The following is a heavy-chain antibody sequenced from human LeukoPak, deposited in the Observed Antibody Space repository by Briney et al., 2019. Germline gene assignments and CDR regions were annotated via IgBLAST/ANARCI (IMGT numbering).Heavy chain of an antibody. V-gene: IGHV3-7*03. Sequence: GGSLRLSCAASGFTFSNYWMSWVRQAPGKGLEWVANIKQDGSEKYYVDSVKGRFTISRDNAKNSLYLQMNSLSAEDAAVYYCVKDDGWVQYANWGQGTLVTVSS. CDR1: GFTFSNYW. CDR2: IKQDGSEK. J-gene: IGHJ4*02. D-gene: IGHD5-24*01. CDR3: VKDDGWVQYAN.